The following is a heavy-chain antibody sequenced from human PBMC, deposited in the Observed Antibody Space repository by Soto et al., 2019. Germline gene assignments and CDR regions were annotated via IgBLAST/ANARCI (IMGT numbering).Heavy chain of an antibody. V-gene: IGHV1-69*13. CDR2: IIPIFGTA. J-gene: IGHJ5*02. D-gene: IGHD2-2*01. CDR1: GGTFSSYA. Sequence: ASVKVSCKASGGTFSSYAISWVRQAPGQGLEWMGGIIPIFGTANYAQKFQGRVTITADESTSTAYMELSSLRSEDTAVYYCARGPYCSSTSCARRRLDPWGQGTPVTVSS. CDR3: ARGPYCSSTSCARRRLDP.